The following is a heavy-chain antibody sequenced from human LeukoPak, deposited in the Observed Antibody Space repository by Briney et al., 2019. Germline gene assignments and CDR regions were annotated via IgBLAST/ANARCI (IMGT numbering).Heavy chain of an antibody. V-gene: IGHV3-21*01. Sequence: GGSLRLSCAASTFTFSSYSMNWVRQTPGKGLEWVSSISSSSSYIYYADSVKGRFTISRDNAKNSLYLQMNSLRAEDTAVYYCARDFYSSSWRDAFDIWGQGTMVTVSS. CDR1: TFTFSSYS. CDR2: ISSSSSYI. CDR3: ARDFYSSSWRDAFDI. J-gene: IGHJ3*02. D-gene: IGHD6-13*01.